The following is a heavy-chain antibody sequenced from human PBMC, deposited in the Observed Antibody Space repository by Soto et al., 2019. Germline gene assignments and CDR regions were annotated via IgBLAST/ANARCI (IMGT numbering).Heavy chain of an antibody. V-gene: IGHV3-30*19. CDR2: TSYDGSDK. D-gene: IGHD3-16*01. CDR3: ARWGTTGGLDV. CDR1: GFTFRSYV. Sequence: QVQLVESGGGVVQPGTSLRVSCVGSGFTFRSYVIHWVRQPPGKGLEWVALTSYDGSDKYYDDSVRGRFTISRGNSRNTVDLQMDSLRLEDTALYYCARWGTTGGLDVWGQGTLVSVSS. J-gene: IGHJ1*01.